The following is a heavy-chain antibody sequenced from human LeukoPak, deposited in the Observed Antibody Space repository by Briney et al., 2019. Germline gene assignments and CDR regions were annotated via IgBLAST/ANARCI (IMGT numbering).Heavy chain of an antibody. D-gene: IGHD2-8*01. CDR1: GFTFNSYA. CDR2: ISGSGGST. J-gene: IGHJ4*02. V-gene: IGHV3-23*01. Sequence: GGSLRLSCAASGFTFNSYAMSWVRQAPGKGLEWVSAISGSGGSTYYADSVKGRFTISRDNSKNTLYLQMNSLRAEDTAVYYCAKDLSVYRGGTIDYWGQGTLVTVSS. CDR3: AKDLSVYRGGTIDY.